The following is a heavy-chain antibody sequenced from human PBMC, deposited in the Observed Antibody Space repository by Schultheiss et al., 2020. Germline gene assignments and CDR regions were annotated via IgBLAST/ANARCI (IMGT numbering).Heavy chain of an antibody. CDR2: ISWNSGSI. Sequence: GGSLRLSCAASGFTFSSYGMHWVRQAPGKGLEWVSGISWNSGSIGYADSVKGRFTISRDNSKNTLYLQMNSLRAEDTAVYYCARRIAAHAYYYYYGMDVWGQGTTVNVYS. D-gene: IGHD6-6*01. J-gene: IGHJ6*02. CDR3: ARRIAAHAYYYYYGMDV. V-gene: IGHV3-NL1*01. CDR1: GFTFSSYG.